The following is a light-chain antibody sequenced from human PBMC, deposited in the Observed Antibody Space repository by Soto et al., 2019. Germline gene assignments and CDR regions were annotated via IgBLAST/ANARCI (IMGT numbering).Light chain of an antibody. J-gene: IGLJ3*02. CDR1: SSDVGGYNY. V-gene: IGLV2-14*01. CDR3: SSYTSSSTPNV. Sequence: QSVLTQPASVSGSPGQSITIPCTGTSSDVGGYNYVSWYQQHPGKAPKLMIYEVSNRPSGVSNRFSGSKSGNTASLTISGLQAEDEADYYCSSYTSSSTPNVFGGGTKLTVL. CDR2: EVS.